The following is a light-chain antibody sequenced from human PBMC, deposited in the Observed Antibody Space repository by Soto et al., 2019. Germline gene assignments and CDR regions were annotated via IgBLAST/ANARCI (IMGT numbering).Light chain of an antibody. CDR1: QSISSW. CDR2: DAS. CDR3: QQSYSTPRT. V-gene: IGKV1-5*01. Sequence: DIQMTPSPSTLSASVGDRVIITCRASQSISSWLAWYQQKPGKAPKLLIYDASSLESGVPSRFSGSGSGTEFTLTISSLQPDDFATYYCQQSYSTPRTFGQGTKVDIK. J-gene: IGKJ1*01.